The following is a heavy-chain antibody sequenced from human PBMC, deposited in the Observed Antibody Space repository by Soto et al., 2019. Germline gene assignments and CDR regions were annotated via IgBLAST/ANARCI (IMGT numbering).Heavy chain of an antibody. D-gene: IGHD3-22*01. CDR2: IYYSGST. V-gene: IGHV4-30-4*01. J-gene: IGHJ4*02. Sequence: SETLSLTCTVSGYSISSGDYYWSWIRQPPGKGLEWIGYIYYSGSTYYNPSLKGRVSISVDTSKNQFSLQLTSVTAADTAVYYCARAYGPLDSDGYYYYFDYWGQGTLVTVSS. CDR1: GYSISSGDYY. CDR3: ARAYGPLDSDGYYYYFDY.